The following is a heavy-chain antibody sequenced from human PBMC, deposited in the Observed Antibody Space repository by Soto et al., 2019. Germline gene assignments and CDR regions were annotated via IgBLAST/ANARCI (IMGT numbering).Heavy chain of an antibody. CDR3: ARDLWGYCGTDCYPLDV. CDR2: MYNTGST. CDR1: GGSISRYY. V-gene: IGHV4-59*01. J-gene: IGHJ6*02. Sequence: QVQLQESGPGLVKPSETLSLTCTVSGGSISRYYWSWIRQPPGKGLEWIGYMYNTGSTVYNPSFKXRXTXSXDTSKTQFSLKLNSVTAADTAVYYCARDLWGYCGTDCYPLDVWGQGTTVTVSS. D-gene: IGHD2-21*02.